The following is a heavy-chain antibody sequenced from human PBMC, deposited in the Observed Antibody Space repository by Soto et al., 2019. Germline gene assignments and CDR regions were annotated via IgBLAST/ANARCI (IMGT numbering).Heavy chain of an antibody. CDR3: ARDHPHSYGIYYFDY. CDR2: IYGTGST. Sequence: SETPSLTCTVSGGPISGYYWNWIRQPPGKGLEWIGYIYGTGSTNYNPSLKSRVTFSADTSKNQVSLKLSSVTAADTAVYYCARDHPHSYGIYYFDYWGQGTLVTVSS. J-gene: IGHJ4*02. D-gene: IGHD5-18*01. V-gene: IGHV4-59*01. CDR1: GGPISGYY.